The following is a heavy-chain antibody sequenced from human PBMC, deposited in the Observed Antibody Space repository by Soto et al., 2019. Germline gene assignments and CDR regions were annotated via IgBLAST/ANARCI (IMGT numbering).Heavy chain of an antibody. J-gene: IGHJ5*02. Sequence: SETLSLTCTVSGGSISSYYWSWIRQPPGKGLEWIGYIYYSGSTNYNPSLKSRVTISVDTSKNQFSLKLSSVTAADTAVYYCARVSGYCSSTSSSRGWFDPWGQGTLVTVSS. CDR2: IYYSGST. V-gene: IGHV4-59*01. CDR3: ARVSGYCSSTSSSRGWFDP. CDR1: GGSISSYY. D-gene: IGHD2-2*01.